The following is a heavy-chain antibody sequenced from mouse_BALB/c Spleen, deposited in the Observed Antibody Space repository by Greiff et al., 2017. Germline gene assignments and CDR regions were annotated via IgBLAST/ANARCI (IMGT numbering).Heavy chain of an antibody. Sequence: VQLKESGAELVRPGALVKLSCKASGFNIKDYYMHWVKQRPEQGLEWIGWIDPENGNTIYDPKFQGKASITADTSSNTAYLQLSSLTSEDTAVYYCARKDGSTSPFAYWGQGTLVTVSA. V-gene: IGHV14-1*02. CDR2: IDPENGNT. D-gene: IGHD1-1*01. CDR3: ARKDGSTSPFAY. CDR1: GFNIKDYY. J-gene: IGHJ3*01.